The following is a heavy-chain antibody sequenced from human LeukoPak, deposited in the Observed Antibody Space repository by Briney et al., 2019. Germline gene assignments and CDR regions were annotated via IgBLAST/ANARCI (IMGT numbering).Heavy chain of an antibody. Sequence: GASVKVSCKVSGYTFNVTGYYIHWVRRAPGQGLEWMGWINPNSGGTNYAQRFQGRITMTRDTSIITACMELSSLRSDDTALYYCARVPHRGSIVELPGTILDAFDIWSQGTMVTVSS. D-gene: IGHD1-7*01. CDR2: INPNSGGT. V-gene: IGHV1-2*02. J-gene: IGHJ3*02. CDR3: ARVPHRGSIVELPGTILDAFDI. CDR1: GYTFNVTGYY.